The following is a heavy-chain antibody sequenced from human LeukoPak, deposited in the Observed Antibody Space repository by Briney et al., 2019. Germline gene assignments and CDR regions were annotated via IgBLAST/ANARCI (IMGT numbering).Heavy chain of an antibody. CDR3: ARDGDLNYYDSSGYYPNFDP. D-gene: IGHD3-22*01. V-gene: IGHV1-69*13. Sequence: APVKVSCKASGGTFSSYAISWVRQAPGQGLEWMGGIIPIFGTANYAQKFQGRVTITADESTSTAYMELSSLRSEDTAVYYCARDGDLNYYDSSGYYPNFDPWGQGTLVTVSS. CDR1: GGTFSSYA. J-gene: IGHJ5*02. CDR2: IIPIFGTA.